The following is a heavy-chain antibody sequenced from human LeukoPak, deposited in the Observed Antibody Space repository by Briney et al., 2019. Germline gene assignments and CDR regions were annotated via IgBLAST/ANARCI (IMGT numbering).Heavy chain of an antibody. J-gene: IGHJ6*02. Sequence: ASVKVSCKASGYTFTSYDINWVRQATGQGLEWMGWMNPNSGNTGYAQKFQGRVTMTRNTSISTAYMELSSLRSGDTAVYYCARGKDSVFDYYGMDVWGQGTTVTVSS. D-gene: IGHD2-21*01. V-gene: IGHV1-8*01. CDR2: MNPNSGNT. CDR1: GYTFTSYD. CDR3: ARGKDSVFDYYGMDV.